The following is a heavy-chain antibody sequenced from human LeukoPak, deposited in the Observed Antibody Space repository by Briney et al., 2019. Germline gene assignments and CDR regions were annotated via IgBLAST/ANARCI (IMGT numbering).Heavy chain of an antibody. CDR1: GYTFTGYY. V-gene: IGHV1-2*04. Sequence: ASVKVSCKASGYTFTGYYMHWVRQAPGQGLEWMGWINPNSGGTNYAQKFQGWVTMTRDTSISTAYMELSRLRSDDTAVYYCARSIHSTLYYFDCWGQGTLVTVSS. D-gene: IGHD6-13*01. J-gene: IGHJ4*02. CDR2: INPNSGGT. CDR3: ARSIHSTLYYFDC.